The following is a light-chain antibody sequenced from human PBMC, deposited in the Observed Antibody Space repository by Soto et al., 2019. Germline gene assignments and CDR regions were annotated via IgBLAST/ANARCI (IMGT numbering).Light chain of an antibody. CDR3: QQTNSFPIT. Sequence: DVQVTQSPSFVSAYVGARVTITCRASQGIGTWLAWYQQKPGKAPNLLIYGASNLQSGVPSRFSGSGSGTHFTLTIISLQPEDFATYYCQQTNSFPITFGQGKRLEI. CDR1: QGIGTW. V-gene: IGKV1D-12*01. J-gene: IGKJ5*01. CDR2: GAS.